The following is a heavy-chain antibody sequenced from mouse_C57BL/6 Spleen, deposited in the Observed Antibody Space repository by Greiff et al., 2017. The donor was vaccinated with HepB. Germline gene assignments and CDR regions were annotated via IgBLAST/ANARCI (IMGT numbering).Heavy chain of an antibody. CDR3: TLAYYSNYVDYFDY. D-gene: IGHD2-5*01. CDR2: IDPENGDT. J-gene: IGHJ2*01. V-gene: IGHV14-4*01. Sequence: EVQLVESGAELVRPGASVKLSCTASGFNIKDDYMHWVKQRPEQGLEWIGWIDPENGDTEYASKFQGKATITADTSSNTAYLQLSSLTSEDTAVYYCTLAYYSNYVDYFDYWGQGTTLTVSS. CDR1: GFNIKDDY.